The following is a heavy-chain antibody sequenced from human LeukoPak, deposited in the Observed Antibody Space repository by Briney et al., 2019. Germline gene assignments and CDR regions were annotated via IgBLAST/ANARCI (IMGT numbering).Heavy chain of an antibody. J-gene: IGHJ3*02. Sequence: GGSLRLSCVASGFSFSAYAMSWVRQAPGKGVEWVSGITGGGGSTYFADSVKGRFSISRDNAKKTLYLQINSLRAEDTAMYYCAKVRVDNLSIALFDIWGQGTMVTVSS. CDR1: GFSFSAYA. CDR2: ITGGGGST. D-gene: IGHD2/OR15-2a*01. V-gene: IGHV3-23*01. CDR3: AKVRVDNLSIALFDI.